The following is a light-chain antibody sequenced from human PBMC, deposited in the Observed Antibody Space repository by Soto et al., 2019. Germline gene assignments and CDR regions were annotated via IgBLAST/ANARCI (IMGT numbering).Light chain of an antibody. J-gene: IGLJ3*02. CDR1: SSNIGSKS. CDR2: SNS. V-gene: IGLV1-44*01. Sequence: QSVLTQPPSASGTPGQRVTISCSGSSSNIGSKSVNWYQQLPGAAPRLLIHSNSQRPSGVPDRFSGSKSGTSASLAISGLQSEDEADYYCSSYTSSSTLVFGGGTKVTVL. CDR3: SSYTSSSTLV.